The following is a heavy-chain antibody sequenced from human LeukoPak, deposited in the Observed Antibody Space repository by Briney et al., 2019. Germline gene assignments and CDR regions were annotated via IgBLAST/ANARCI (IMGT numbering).Heavy chain of an antibody. V-gene: IGHV3-43*02. CDR3: AKDIAAPGLGYYYYGMDV. CDR2: INGGGGST. Sequence: GSLRLSCAASGFPFDDYAIHWVRQAPGKGLEWVSFINGGGGSTYYADSVKGRFTISRDNSKNSLYLQMNSLRTEDTALYYCAKDIAAPGLGYYYYGMDVWGQGTTVTVSS. J-gene: IGHJ6*02. CDR1: GFPFDDYA. D-gene: IGHD6-13*01.